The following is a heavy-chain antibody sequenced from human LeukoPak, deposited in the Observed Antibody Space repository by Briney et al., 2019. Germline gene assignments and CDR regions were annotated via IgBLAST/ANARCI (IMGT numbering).Heavy chain of an antibody. CDR2: INPNSGGT. CDR1: GYTFTGYY. D-gene: IGHD3-10*01. J-gene: IGHJ3*02. Sequence: ASVKVSCKASGYTFTGYYMHWVRQAPGQGLEGMGWINPNSGGTNYAQKFQGRVTMTRDTSISTAYMDMSSLRSDDTAVYYCARNLWFGESSDAFDMWGQGTMVTVSS. V-gene: IGHV1-2*02. CDR3: ARNLWFGESSDAFDM.